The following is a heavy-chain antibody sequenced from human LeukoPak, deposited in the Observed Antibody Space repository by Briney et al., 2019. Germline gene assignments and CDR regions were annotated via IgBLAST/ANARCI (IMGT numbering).Heavy chain of an antibody. CDR3: TTTRPYGTTWAGAFED. V-gene: IGHV3-21*04. CDR1: GFTFSSYS. D-gene: IGHD6-19*01. J-gene: IGHJ4*02. Sequence: GGSLRLSCAASGFTFSSYSMNWVRQAPGKGLEWVSYISSSSSYIYYADSVKGRFTISRDNAKNSVYLQMNSLRAEDTALYYCTTTRPYGTTWAGAFEDWGQGTPVTVSS. CDR2: ISSSSSYI.